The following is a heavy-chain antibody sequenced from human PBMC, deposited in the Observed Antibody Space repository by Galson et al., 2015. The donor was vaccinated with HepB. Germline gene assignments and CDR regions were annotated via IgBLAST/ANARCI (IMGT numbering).Heavy chain of an antibody. CDR3: ARVIVMVTYGMDV. CDR2: IKEDASEK. D-gene: IGHD2-21*02. J-gene: IGHJ6*02. Sequence: SLRLSCAASGFTFSSYWMSWVRQAPGKGLEWVANIKEDASEKYYVDSVKGRFTISRDNAKNSLYLQMNSLRAEDTAVYYCARVIVMVTYGMDVWGQGTTVTVSS. V-gene: IGHV3-7*03. CDR1: GFTFSSYW.